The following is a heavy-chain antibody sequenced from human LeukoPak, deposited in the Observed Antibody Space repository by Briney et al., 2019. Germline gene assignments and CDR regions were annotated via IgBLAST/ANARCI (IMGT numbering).Heavy chain of an antibody. V-gene: IGHV1-3*01. D-gene: IGHD4-17*01. Sequence: GASVKVSCKTSGYTFTSYAMHWVRQAPGQRLEWMGWINAGNGNAKYSQKFQGRVTITRDTSASTAYMELSSLRSEDTAVYYCARVGGDYPFDYWGQGTLVTVSS. CDR2: INAGNGNA. J-gene: IGHJ4*02. CDR3: ARVGGDYPFDY. CDR1: GYTFTSYA.